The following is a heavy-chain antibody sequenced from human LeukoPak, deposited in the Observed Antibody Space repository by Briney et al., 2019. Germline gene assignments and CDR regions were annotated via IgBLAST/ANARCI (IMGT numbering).Heavy chain of an antibody. V-gene: IGHV1-46*03. Sequence: GASVKVSCKASGYTFTSYGISWVRQAPGQGLEWMGIINPSGGSTSYAQKFQGRVTMTRDTSTSTVYMELSSLRSEDTAVYYCARDPPSIAAAGISPTYYFDYWGQGTLVTVSS. CDR1: GYTFTSYG. J-gene: IGHJ4*02. CDR3: ARDPPSIAAAGISPTYYFDY. D-gene: IGHD6-13*01. CDR2: INPSGGST.